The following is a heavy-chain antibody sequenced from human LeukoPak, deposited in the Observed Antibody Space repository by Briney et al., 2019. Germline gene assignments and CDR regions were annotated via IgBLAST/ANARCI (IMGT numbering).Heavy chain of an antibody. J-gene: IGHJ4*02. V-gene: IGHV3-23*01. D-gene: IGHD5-12*01. CDR2: VSGSGGST. CDR1: GFTVSSNY. Sequence: PVGSPRLSCAASGFTVSSNYMSWVRQAPGKGLEWVSGVSGSGGSTYYADSVKGRFTISRDNSKNTLYLQMNSLRAEDTAVYYCAKDLDIVATITGNWGQGTLVTASS. CDR3: AKDLDIVATITGN.